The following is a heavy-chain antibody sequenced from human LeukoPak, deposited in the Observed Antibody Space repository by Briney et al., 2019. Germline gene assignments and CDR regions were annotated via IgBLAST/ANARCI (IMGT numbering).Heavy chain of an antibody. CDR3: TRPGGSGSYVSYMDV. CDR2: IRSKANSYAT. Sequence: GGSLRLSCAASGFTFSGSAMHWVRQASGKGLEWVGRIRSKANSYATAYAASVKGRFTISRDDSKNTAYLQMNSLKTEDTAVYYCTRPGGSGSYVSYMDVWGKGTTVTVSS. D-gene: IGHD3-10*01. J-gene: IGHJ6*03. V-gene: IGHV3-73*01. CDR1: GFTFSGSA.